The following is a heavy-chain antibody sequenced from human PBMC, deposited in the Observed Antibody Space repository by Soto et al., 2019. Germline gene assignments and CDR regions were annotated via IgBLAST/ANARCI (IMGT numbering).Heavy chain of an antibody. CDR3: GRERVVVPATIFYYYALDV. V-gene: IGHV3-7*05. J-gene: IGHJ6*02. D-gene: IGHD2-15*01. CDR1: GFSFSDYW. CDR2: VKQDGSGR. Sequence: GGSLRLSCAASGFSFSDYWMSWVRQAPGKGPEWVANVKQDGSGRYYVDSVKGRFTISRDNAKNSLYLQMNSLRAKDTAVYYCGRERVVVPATIFYYYALDVWGQGTTVTVSS.